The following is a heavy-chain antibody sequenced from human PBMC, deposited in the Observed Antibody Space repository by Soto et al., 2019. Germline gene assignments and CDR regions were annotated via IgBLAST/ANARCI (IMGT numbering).Heavy chain of an antibody. CDR3: ARDGCGGHSCPKNSWLDP. CDR1: GFTFSTSS. CDR2: ISSSSSYI. D-gene: IGHD2-21*01. J-gene: IGHJ5*02. V-gene: IGHV3-21*01. Sequence: EVQLVESGGGLVKPGGSLRLSCAASGFTFSTSSMNWVRQAPGKGLEWVSSISSSSSYIYYGDSVKGRFTISRDNAKNSLYLQMNSLRAEDTAVYYCARDGCGGHSCPKNSWLDPWGQGTLVTVSS.